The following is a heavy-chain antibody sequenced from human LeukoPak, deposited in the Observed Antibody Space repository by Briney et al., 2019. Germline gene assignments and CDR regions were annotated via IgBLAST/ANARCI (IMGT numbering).Heavy chain of an antibody. CDR2: IYYTGSI. D-gene: IGHD3-10*01. V-gene: IGHV4-34*01. CDR3: ARDHSYYFGSQTSTLDV. CDR1: GGSFNGYY. J-gene: IGHJ6*02. Sequence: SETLSLTCAVYGGSFNGYYWTWIRQPPGEGLEWIGYIYYTGSIDYNPSLKSRLSISLDTSKNQFSLKLNSVTAADTAVYYCARDHSYYFGSQTSTLDVWGQGTAVTVSS.